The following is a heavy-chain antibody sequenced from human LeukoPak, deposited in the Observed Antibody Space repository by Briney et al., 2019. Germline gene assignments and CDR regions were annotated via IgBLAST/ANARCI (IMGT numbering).Heavy chain of an antibody. J-gene: IGHJ4*02. V-gene: IGHV1-18*01. CDR2: ISAYNGNT. D-gene: IGHD1-26*01. CDR1: GYTFTSYG. Sequence: ASVKVSCKASGYTFTSYGISWGRQAPGQGLEWMGWISAYNGNTNYAQKLQGRVTMTTDTSTSTAYMELRSLRTDDTAVYYCARDTEYSGSYYFDYWGQGTLVTVSS. CDR3: ARDTEYSGSYYFDY.